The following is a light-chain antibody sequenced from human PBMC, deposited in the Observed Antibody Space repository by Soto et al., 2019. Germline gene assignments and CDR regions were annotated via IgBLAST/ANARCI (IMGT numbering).Light chain of an antibody. Sequence: AIRMTQSPSSLSASTGDRVTITCRASQGISSYLAWYQQKPGKAPKLLIYAASTLQSGVPSRFSGSGSGTDFTLTISCLQYEDFATYYCQQYYSYPRTFGGGTKVEIK. CDR3: QQYYSYPRT. CDR2: AAS. V-gene: IGKV1-8*01. J-gene: IGKJ4*01. CDR1: QGISSY.